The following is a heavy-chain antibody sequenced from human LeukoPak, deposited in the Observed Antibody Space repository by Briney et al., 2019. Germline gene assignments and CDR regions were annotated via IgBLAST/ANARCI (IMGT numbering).Heavy chain of an antibody. CDR3: ARGVLGYSYGFDY. J-gene: IGHJ4*02. D-gene: IGHD5-18*01. V-gene: IGHV3-64D*09. CDR1: GFIFSRNA. CDR2: ISSNGGST. Sequence: GGSLRLSCSASGFIFSRNAMQWVRQAPGKGLEYVSAISSNGGSTYYADSVKGRFTISRDNSRNTLYLQMSSLRAEDSAVYYCARGVLGYSYGFDYWGQGTLVTVSS.